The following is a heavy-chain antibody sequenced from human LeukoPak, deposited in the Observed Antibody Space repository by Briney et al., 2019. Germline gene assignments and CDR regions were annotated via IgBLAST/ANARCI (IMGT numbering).Heavy chain of an antibody. Sequence: GGSLRLSCAASGFTFSSYWMSWVRQAPGKGLEWVANIKQDGSEKYYVDSVKGRFTISRDNAKNSLYLQMNSLRAEDTAVYYCARDPNVLRFLEWLPRSYYYYYGMDVWGQGTTVTASS. J-gene: IGHJ6*02. V-gene: IGHV3-7*01. D-gene: IGHD3-3*01. CDR2: IKQDGSEK. CDR1: GFTFSSYW. CDR3: ARDPNVLRFLEWLPRSYYYYYGMDV.